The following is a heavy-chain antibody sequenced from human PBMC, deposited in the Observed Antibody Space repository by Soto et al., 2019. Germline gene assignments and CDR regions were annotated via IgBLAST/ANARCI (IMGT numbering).Heavy chain of an antibody. CDR1: GFTFSTYE. V-gene: IGHV3-48*03. CDR3: ARHQDTSVWRFDY. J-gene: IGHJ4*02. D-gene: IGHD2-2*01. CDR2: ISSSGSTI. Sequence: EVQLVESGGGLVQPGGSLRLSCAASGFTFSTYEMNWVRQAPGRGLEWVSYISSSGSTIYYADSVKGRFTISRDNAKNSLNLQMNRLRAEDSAVYYCARHQDTSVWRFDYWGKGALVTVSS.